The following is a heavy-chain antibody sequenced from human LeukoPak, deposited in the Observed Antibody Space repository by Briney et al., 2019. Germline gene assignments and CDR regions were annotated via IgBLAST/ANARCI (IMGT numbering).Heavy chain of an antibody. D-gene: IGHD6-6*01. J-gene: IGHJ4*02. V-gene: IGHV3-21*01. CDR2: ISSSSSYI. Sequence: GGSLRLSCAASGFTFSSYSMNWVRQAPGKGLEWVSSISSSSSYIYYADSVKGRFTISRDNAKNSLYLQMNSLRAEDTAVYYCARVRIAARPFYDYWGQGTLVTASS. CDR1: GFTFSSYS. CDR3: ARVRIAARPFYDY.